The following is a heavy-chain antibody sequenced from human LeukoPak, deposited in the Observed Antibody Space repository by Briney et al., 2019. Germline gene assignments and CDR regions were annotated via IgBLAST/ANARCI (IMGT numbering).Heavy chain of an antibody. D-gene: IGHD1-1*01. J-gene: IGHJ5*02. CDR2: IYYSGST. Sequence: PSETPSLTCTVSGGSISSYYWSWIRQPPGKGLEWIGYIYYSGSTNYNPSLKSRVTISVDTSKNQFSLKLSSVTAADTAVYYCAGLVGSRTTGTTGSRNWFDPWGQGTLVTVSS. CDR3: AGLVGSRTTGTTGSRNWFDP. V-gene: IGHV4-59*08. CDR1: GGSISSYY.